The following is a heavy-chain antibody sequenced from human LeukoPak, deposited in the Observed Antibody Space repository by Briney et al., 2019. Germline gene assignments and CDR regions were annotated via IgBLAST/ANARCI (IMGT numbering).Heavy chain of an antibody. D-gene: IGHD3-22*01. CDR3: ARDQTYYYDSSGYGIDY. J-gene: IGHJ4*02. V-gene: IGHV1-46*01. CDR1: GYTFTSYY. Sequence: ASVKVSCKASGYTFTSYYMHWVRQAPGQGLEWMGITNPSGGSTSYEQTFQGRVTMTRDTSTSTVYMELSSLRSEDTAVYYCARDQTYYYDSSGYGIDYWGQGTLVTVSS. CDR2: TNPSGGST.